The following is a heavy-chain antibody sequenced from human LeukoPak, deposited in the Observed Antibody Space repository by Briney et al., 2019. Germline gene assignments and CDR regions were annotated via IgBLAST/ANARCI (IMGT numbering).Heavy chain of an antibody. CDR3: ARLEQLKDY. Sequence: GASVKVSCKASGYTFTGYYMHWVRQAPGQGLEWMGRIIPIFATADYAQKFQGRVTITTDESTSTAYMELSSLRSEDTAVYYCARLEQLKDYWGQGTLVTVSS. CDR1: GYTFTGYY. V-gene: IGHV1-69*05. J-gene: IGHJ4*02. D-gene: IGHD1-26*01. CDR2: IIPIFATA.